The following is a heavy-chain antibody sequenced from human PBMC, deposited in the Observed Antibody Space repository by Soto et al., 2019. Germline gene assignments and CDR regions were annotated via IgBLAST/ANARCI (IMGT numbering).Heavy chain of an antibody. CDR1: GGSISSSSYY. CDR2: IYYSGST. Sequence: SETLSLTCTVSGGSISSSSYYWGWIRQPPGKGLEWIGSIYYSGSTYYNPSLKSRVTISVDTSKNQFSLKLSSVTAADTAVYYCARVMITFGGDQTDCDYWGQGTLVTVSS. J-gene: IGHJ4*02. CDR3: ARVMITFGGDQTDCDY. D-gene: IGHD3-16*01. V-gene: IGHV4-39*01.